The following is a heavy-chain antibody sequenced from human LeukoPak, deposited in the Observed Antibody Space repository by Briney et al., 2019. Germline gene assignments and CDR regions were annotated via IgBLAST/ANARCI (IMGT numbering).Heavy chain of an antibody. CDR1: GFTFSSYW. Sequence: GGSLRLSCAASGFTFSSYWMSWVRQAPGKGLEWVANIKQDGSEKYYVDSVKGRFTISRDNAKNSLYLQMNSLRAEGTAVYYCARVYCSGGSCYSELDYWGQGTLVTVSS. J-gene: IGHJ4*02. V-gene: IGHV3-7*01. D-gene: IGHD2-15*01. CDR2: IKQDGSEK. CDR3: ARVYCSGGSCYSELDY.